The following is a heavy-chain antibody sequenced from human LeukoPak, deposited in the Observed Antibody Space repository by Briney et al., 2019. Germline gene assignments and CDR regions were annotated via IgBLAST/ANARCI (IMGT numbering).Heavy chain of an antibody. CDR2: ISSNGGST. CDR1: GFTFSSYA. D-gene: IGHD4-23*01. Sequence: GGSLRLSCTASGFTFSSYAMHWVRQAPGKGLEYVSAISSNGGSTYYANSVKGRFTISRDNSKNTLHLQMGSLRAEDMAVYYCATQYDCGGNSGYYYYGMDVWGQGTTVTVSS. J-gene: IGHJ6*02. CDR3: ATQYDCGGNSGYYYYGMDV. V-gene: IGHV3-64*01.